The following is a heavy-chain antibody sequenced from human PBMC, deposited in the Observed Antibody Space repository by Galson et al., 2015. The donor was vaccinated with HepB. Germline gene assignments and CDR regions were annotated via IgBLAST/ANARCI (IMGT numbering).Heavy chain of an antibody. CDR3: TGRIAAAGTYSDY. V-gene: IGHV3-9*01. D-gene: IGHD6-13*01. J-gene: IGHJ4*02. Sequence: MTWIRQAPGKGLEWVSGISWNSGSIGYADSVKGRFTISRDDSKNTAYLQMNSLKTEDTAVYYCTGRIAAAGTYSDYWGQGTLVTVSS. CDR2: ISWNSGSI.